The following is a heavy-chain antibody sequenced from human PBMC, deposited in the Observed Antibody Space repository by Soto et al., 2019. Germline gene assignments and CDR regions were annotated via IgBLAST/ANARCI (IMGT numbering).Heavy chain of an antibody. Sequence: EVQLVESGGGLVQPGGSLRLSCAASGFTFSSYWMSWVRQAPGKGLEWVANIKQDGSEKYYVDSVKGRFTISRDNAKNSLYLQMNSLRAEDTAVYYCARGRRYCSGGSCYDYIYYFDYWGQGTLVTVSS. CDR1: GFTFSSYW. J-gene: IGHJ4*02. CDR3: ARGRRYCSGGSCYDYIYYFDY. D-gene: IGHD2-15*01. V-gene: IGHV3-7*05. CDR2: IKQDGSEK.